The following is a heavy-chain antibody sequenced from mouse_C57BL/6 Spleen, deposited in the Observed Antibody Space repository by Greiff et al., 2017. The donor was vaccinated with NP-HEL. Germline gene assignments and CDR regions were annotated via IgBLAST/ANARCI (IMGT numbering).Heavy chain of an antibody. CDR2: IYPGDGDT. CDR1: GYAFSSSW. V-gene: IGHV1-82*01. Sequence: LQESGPELVKPGASVKISCKASGYAFSSSWMNWVKQRPGKGLEWIGRIYPGDGDTNYNGKFKGKATLTADKSSSTAYMQLSSLTSEDSAVYFCARDYSNYDYWGQGTTLTVSS. D-gene: IGHD2-5*01. CDR3: ARDYSNYDY. J-gene: IGHJ2*01.